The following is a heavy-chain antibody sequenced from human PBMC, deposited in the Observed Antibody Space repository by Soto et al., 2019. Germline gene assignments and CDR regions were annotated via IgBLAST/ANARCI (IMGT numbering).Heavy chain of an antibody. J-gene: IGHJ4*02. CDR1: GYTLTELS. CDR2: IIPIFGTA. CDR3: AGDLRTLDY. D-gene: IGHD2-2*01. V-gene: IGHV1-69*13. Sequence: SVKVSCKVSGYTLTELSMHWVRQAPGQGLEWMGGIIPIFGTANYAQKFQGRVTITADESTSTAYMELSSLRSEDTAVYYCAGDLRTLDYWGQGTLVTVSS.